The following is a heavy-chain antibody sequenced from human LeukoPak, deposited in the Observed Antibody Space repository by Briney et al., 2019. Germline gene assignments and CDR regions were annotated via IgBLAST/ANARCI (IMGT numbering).Heavy chain of an antibody. Sequence: ASVSVSCTTSGYTFTKYYMHWVRQAPGQGLEWRGWMNTNSGGTNYTQTFQGRVTMTRDTSINTAYMELSRLKSDDTAVYYCATSSGYSHTWGAFDYWGQGALVTVSS. D-gene: IGHD5-18*01. CDR3: ATSSGYSHTWGAFDY. CDR2: MNTNSGGT. V-gene: IGHV1-2*02. J-gene: IGHJ4*02. CDR1: GYTFTKYY.